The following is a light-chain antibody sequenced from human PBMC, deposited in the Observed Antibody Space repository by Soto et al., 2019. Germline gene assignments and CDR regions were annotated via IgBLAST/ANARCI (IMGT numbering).Light chain of an antibody. CDR2: GAS. CDR1: QSVSSNY. J-gene: IGKJ3*01. V-gene: IGKV3-20*01. Sequence: EIVLTQSPGTLSLSPGARATLSCRASQSVSSNYLAWYQQKPGQAPRLLIYGASTRATGIPDRFSGSGSGTDFTLTISRLEPEDFAVYYCHQYGRSPIYTFGPGTKVDNK. CDR3: HQYGRSPIYT.